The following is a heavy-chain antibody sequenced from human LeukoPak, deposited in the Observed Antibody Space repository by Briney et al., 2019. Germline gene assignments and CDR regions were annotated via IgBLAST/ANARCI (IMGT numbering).Heavy chain of an antibody. CDR2: IYHSGST. J-gene: IGHJ4*02. CDR1: GGSISSSNW. D-gene: IGHD1-26*01. CDR3: ARAGSGPGYFDY. Sequence: SETLSLTCTVSGGSISSSNWWSWVRQPPGKGLEWIGEIYHSGSTNYNPSLKSRVTISVDKSKNQFSLKLSSVTAADTAVYYCARAGSGPGYFDYWGQGTLVTVSS. V-gene: IGHV4-4*02.